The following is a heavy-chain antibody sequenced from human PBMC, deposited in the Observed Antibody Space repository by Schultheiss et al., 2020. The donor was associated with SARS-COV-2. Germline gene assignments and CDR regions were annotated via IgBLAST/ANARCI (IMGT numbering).Heavy chain of an antibody. CDR1: GFTFSDYY. J-gene: IGHJ4*02. D-gene: IGHD2-15*01. Sequence: GGSLRLSCAASGFTFSDYYMSWIRQAPGKGLEWVSYISSSGSTIYYTDSVKGRSTISRDNAKNSLYLQMNSLRADDTAVYYCAREGVVVVAAHGDYWGQGTLVTVSS. CDR2: ISSSGSTI. V-gene: IGHV3-11*04. CDR3: AREGVVVVAAHGDY.